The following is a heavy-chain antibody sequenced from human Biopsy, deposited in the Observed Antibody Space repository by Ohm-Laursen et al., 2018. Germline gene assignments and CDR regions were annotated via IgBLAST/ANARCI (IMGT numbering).Heavy chain of an antibody. J-gene: IGHJ5*02. V-gene: IGHV4-59*05. CDR1: GGSIISCY. CDR3: ARHPTGFWFDP. CDR2: IFYGGIT. Sequence: TLSLTCSVSGGSIISCYWTWIRQPPGKGLEWIGSIFYGGITYYNPSLKSRVTISVDTSKNQFSLNLSSVTGADTAVYYCARHPTGFWFDPWGQGTLVTVSS.